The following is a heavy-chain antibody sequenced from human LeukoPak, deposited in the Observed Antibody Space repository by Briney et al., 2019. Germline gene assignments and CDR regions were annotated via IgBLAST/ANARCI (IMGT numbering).Heavy chain of an antibody. J-gene: IGHJ4*02. CDR3: AKSRDSSDYFDY. CDR1: GFTFDKSG. Sequence: GGSVSLFCAASGFTFDKSGIHCVRLPAGKGLGSVSGISWNSGSIGYADSVKGRFTISRDNAKNSLYLQMNSLRAEDTALYYCAKSRDSSDYFDYWGQGTLVTVSS. D-gene: IGHD3-22*01. V-gene: IGHV3-9*01. CDR2: ISWNSGSI.